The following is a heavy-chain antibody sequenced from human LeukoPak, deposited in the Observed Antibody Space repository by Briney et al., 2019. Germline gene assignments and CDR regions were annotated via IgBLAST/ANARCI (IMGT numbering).Heavy chain of an antibody. CDR1: GYTFTSYG. Sequence: ASVKVSCKASGYTFTSYGISWVRQAPGQGLEWMGWISAYNGNTNYAQKLQGRVTMTTDTSTSTAYMELRSLRSDDTAVYYCARDTPIAYYYDSSGFHYWGQGTLVTVSS. V-gene: IGHV1-18*01. CDR2: ISAYNGNT. CDR3: ARDTPIAYYYDSSGFHY. J-gene: IGHJ4*02. D-gene: IGHD3-22*01.